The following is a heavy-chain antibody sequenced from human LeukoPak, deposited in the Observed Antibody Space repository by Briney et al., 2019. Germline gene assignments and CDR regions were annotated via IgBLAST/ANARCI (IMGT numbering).Heavy chain of an antibody. CDR1: GYTFTSYD. D-gene: IGHD5-18*01. J-gene: IGHJ4*02. V-gene: IGHV1-8*03. CDR2: MNPNSGNT. CDR3: AKDPGYRDF. Sequence: ASVKVSCKASGYTFTSYDINWVRQATGQGLEWMGWMNPNSGNTGYAQKFQGRVTITRNTSISTAYMELSSLRAEDTAMFFCAKDPGYRDFWGQGTLVTVSS.